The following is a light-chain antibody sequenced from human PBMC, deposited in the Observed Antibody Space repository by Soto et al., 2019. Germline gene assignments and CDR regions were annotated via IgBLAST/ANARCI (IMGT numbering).Light chain of an antibody. CDR3: NSYTSANTRV. CDR1: SSDIGGYNY. Sequence: QSALTQPASVSGSPGQSITISCAGTSSDIGGYNYVSWYQQHPGKAPKLLIYEVSNRPSGVSSRFSASKSGSTASLTISGLQAEDEADYYCNSYTSANTRVFGGGTKLTVL. CDR2: EVS. V-gene: IGLV2-14*01. J-gene: IGLJ3*02.